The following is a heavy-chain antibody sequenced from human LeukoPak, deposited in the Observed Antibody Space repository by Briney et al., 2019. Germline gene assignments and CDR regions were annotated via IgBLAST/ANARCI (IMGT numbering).Heavy chain of an antibody. CDR3: ARSAAARRGLYFDY. D-gene: IGHD6-6*01. J-gene: IGHJ4*02. V-gene: IGHV5-51*01. CDR2: VYPGDSET. Sequence: PGESLKISCKGSGFTFSSYWIGWVRQMPGKGLEWMGIVYPGDSETRYSPSFQGQVTISADNSITTAYLQWSSLKASDTAMYYCARSAAARRGLYFDYWGQGTLVTISS. CDR1: GFTFSSYW.